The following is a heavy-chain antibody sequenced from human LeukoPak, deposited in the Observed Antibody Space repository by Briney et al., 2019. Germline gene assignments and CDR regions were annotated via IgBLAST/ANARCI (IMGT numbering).Heavy chain of an antibody. J-gene: IGHJ4*02. V-gene: IGHV3-53*01. CDR2: IYRGGST. CDR1: GLNVSTTN. D-gene: IGHD5-18*01. Sequence: GVCLRLSCAASGLNVSTTNMNWVRQAPGKGLEWVSVIYRGGSTLNANSVKGRFTISRDSSRNTLFLQMNSLRAEDTAVYYCARGYSSADYWGQGTLVTVSS. CDR3: ARGYSSADY.